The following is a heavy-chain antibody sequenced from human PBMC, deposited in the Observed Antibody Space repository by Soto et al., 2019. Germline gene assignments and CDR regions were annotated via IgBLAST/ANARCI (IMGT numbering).Heavy chain of an antibody. Sequence: PSETLSLTCAVYGGSFSGYYWTWIRQPPGKGLEWIGEINPSGSTNYNPSLKSRVTILVDTSKNQFSLNLSSVTAADTAVYYCARGPPTFSPKKNWFDPWGQGTLVTV. V-gene: IGHV4-34*01. CDR1: GGSFSGYY. CDR3: ARGPPTFSPKKNWFDP. CDR2: INPSGST. J-gene: IGHJ5*02.